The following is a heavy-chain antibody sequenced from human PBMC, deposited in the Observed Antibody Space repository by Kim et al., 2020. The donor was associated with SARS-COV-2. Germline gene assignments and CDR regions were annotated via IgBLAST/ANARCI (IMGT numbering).Heavy chain of an antibody. CDR1: GGSFSGYY. J-gene: IGHJ4*02. V-gene: IGHV4-34*01. CDR3: ASQVIDY. D-gene: IGHD3-10*01. Sequence: SETLSLTCAVYGGSFSGYYWSWIRQPPGKGMEWIGEINHSGSTNYNPSLKSRVTISVDTSKNQFSLKLSSVTAADMAVYYCASQVIDYWGQGTLVTVSS. CDR2: INHSGST.